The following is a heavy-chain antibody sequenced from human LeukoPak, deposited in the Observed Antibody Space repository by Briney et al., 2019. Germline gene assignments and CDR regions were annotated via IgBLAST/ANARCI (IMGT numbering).Heavy chain of an antibody. CDR1: GYTFTSYD. Sequence: VASVKVSCKASGYTFTSYDINWVRQATGQGLEWMGWMNPNSGNTGYAQKFQGRVTITRNTSISTAYMELSSLRSEDTAVYYCARGRIYVWGSYRQYYFDYWGQGTLVTVSS. CDR3: ARGRIYVWGSYRQYYFDY. D-gene: IGHD3-16*02. J-gene: IGHJ4*02. V-gene: IGHV1-8*03. CDR2: MNPNSGNT.